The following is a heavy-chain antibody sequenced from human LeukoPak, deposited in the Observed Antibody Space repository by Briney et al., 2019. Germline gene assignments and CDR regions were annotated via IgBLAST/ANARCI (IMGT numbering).Heavy chain of an antibody. V-gene: IGHV3-9*01. J-gene: IGHJ4*01. D-gene: IGHD3-10*01. CDR2: ISWSGGNT. CDR1: GFTFDDYS. Sequence: PGGSLRLSCVASGFTFDDYSMHWVRQAPGKGLEWVSCISWSGGNTGYANSVKGRFTNSRDNAENSLYLQMNSLRAKDTALYYCAKDMSSYGSGSSYNTWGRFDSWGQGTLVTVSS. CDR3: AKDMSSYGSGSSYNTWGRFDS.